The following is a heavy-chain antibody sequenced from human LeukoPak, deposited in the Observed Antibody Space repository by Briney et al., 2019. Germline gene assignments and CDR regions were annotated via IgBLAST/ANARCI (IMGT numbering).Heavy chain of an antibody. J-gene: IGHJ4*02. D-gene: IGHD2-2*01. V-gene: IGHV3-23*01. Sequence: PGGSLRLSCAASGFTFSSLAMTWVRQAPAKGLEWVSSIPPSGSSTYYADSVKGRFTISRDNSKNTLSLQMNSLRAEDTAIYFCARVNCSSSSCSYYFDSWGQGTLVTVSS. CDR2: IPPSGSST. CDR1: GFTFSSLA. CDR3: ARVNCSSSSCSYYFDS.